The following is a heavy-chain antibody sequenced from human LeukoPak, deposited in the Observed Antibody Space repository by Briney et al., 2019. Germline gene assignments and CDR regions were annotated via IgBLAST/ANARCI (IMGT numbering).Heavy chain of an antibody. CDR2: IKGDGNEK. Sequence: PGGSLRLSCAASGLTFSSYWMNWVRQAPGKGFEWVANIKGDGNEKNYVDSVKGRFSISRDNAKNSLYLQMDSLRAEDTAVYYCAKEGAYPIITYDSWGQGALVTVSS. CDR3: AKEGAYPIITYDS. V-gene: IGHV3-7*01. D-gene: IGHD3-10*01. J-gene: IGHJ5*01. CDR1: GLTFSSYW.